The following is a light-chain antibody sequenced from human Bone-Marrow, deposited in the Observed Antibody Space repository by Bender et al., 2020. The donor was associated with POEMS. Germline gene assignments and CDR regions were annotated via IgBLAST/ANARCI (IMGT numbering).Light chain of an antibody. CDR1: HIGSKS. J-gene: IGLJ3*02. V-gene: IGLV3-21*02. CDR2: DDI. CDR3: QVWDYSSDLWV. Sequence: SYVLTQPPSVSVAPGQTARITCGGNHIGSKSVHWYQQKPGQAPVLVVFDDIDRPSAIPERFSGSNSVNTATLTISRVEAADDADYYCQVWDYSSDLWVFGGGTRLTVL.